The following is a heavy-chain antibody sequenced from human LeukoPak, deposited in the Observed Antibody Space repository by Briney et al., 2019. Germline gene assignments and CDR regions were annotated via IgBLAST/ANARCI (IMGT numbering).Heavy chain of an antibody. CDR1: GFSLNRYW. Sequence: PGSPVRLFCEPYGFSLNRYWMQWARQAPGEGPVWVSRICVDGSSTAYADSVTGRYTISNVQAKPTLYKGMNNLRGDDTAVLSCAREGDSTGGYFFDNWGRGTRVTVSS. CDR2: ICVDGSST. J-gene: IGHJ4*02. D-gene: IGHD6-25*01. CDR3: AREGDSTGGYFFDN. V-gene: IGHV3-74*03.